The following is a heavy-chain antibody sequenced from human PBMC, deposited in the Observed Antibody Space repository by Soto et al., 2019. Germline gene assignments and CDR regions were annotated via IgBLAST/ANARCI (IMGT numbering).Heavy chain of an antibody. CDR2: IIPIFGTA. CDR3: ARVIVLVPAAIHYYYGMDV. CDR1: GYTFTRSG. V-gene: IGHV1-69*13. D-gene: IGHD2-2*01. J-gene: IGHJ6*02. Sequence: SVKVSCKASGYTFTRSGISWVRQAPGQGLEWMGGIIPIFGTANYAQKFQGRVTITADESTSTAYMELSSLRSEDTAVYYCARVIVLVPAAIHYYYGMDVWGQGTTVTVSS.